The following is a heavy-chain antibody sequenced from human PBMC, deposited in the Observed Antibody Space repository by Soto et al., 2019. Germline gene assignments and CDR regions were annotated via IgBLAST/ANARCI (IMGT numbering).Heavy chain of an antibody. D-gene: IGHD6-19*01. J-gene: IGHJ5*02. V-gene: IGHV3-23*01. CDR1: GFTFSSYA. CDR2: ISGSGGST. CDR3: AKARIAVAGKGAVPRFDP. Sequence: PGGSLRLSCAASGFTFSSYAMSWVRQAAGKGLEWVSAISGSGGSTYYADSVKGRFTISRDNSKNTLYLQMNSLRAEDTAVYYCAKARIAVAGKGAVPRFDPWGQGTLVTVSS.